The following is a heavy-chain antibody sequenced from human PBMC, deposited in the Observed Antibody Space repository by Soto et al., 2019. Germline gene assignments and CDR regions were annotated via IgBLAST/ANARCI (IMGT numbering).Heavy chain of an antibody. V-gene: IGHV4-34*01. D-gene: IGHD7-27*01. CDR3: ARVVPPPNRNWGMWSGAFDI. CDR1: GGSFSGYS. CDR2: SNHSGST. Sequence: QVQLQQWGAGLLKPSETLSLTCGVYGGSFSGYSWSWIRQPPGKGLEWIGESNHSGSTTYNPSLKSRVTISVDTSKNQFSLKLSSVTAADTAVYYCARVVPPPNRNWGMWSGAFDIWGQGTMVTVS. J-gene: IGHJ3*02.